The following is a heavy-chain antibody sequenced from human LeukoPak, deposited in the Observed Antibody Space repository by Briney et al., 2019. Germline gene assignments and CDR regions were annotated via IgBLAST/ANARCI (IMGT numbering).Heavy chain of an antibody. J-gene: IGHJ6*03. D-gene: IGHD2-2*01. CDR3: ARGLHCSSTSCFYYMDV. Sequence: ASVKVSCKASGYTFTSYDINWVRQATGQGLEWRGWMNPNSGNTGYAQKFQGRVTMTRNTSISTAYMELSSVRSEDTAVYYCARGLHCSSTSCFYYMDVWGKGTTVTVSS. CDR1: GYTFTSYD. V-gene: IGHV1-8*01. CDR2: MNPNSGNT.